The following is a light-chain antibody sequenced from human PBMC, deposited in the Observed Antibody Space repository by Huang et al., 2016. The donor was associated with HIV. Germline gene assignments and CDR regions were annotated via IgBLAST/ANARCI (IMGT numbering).Light chain of an antibody. CDR3: QQYKNWFT. CDR2: GAF. J-gene: IGKJ4*01. Sequence: EIVMTQSPVTLSVSPGGGATLSCRASQSVGGNLAWYQQKPGQPLRLLIYGAFTSAAGVPARFSGSGSGTEYTLTISSLQSEDFAIYYCQQYKNWFTFGGGTKVEIK. CDR1: QSVGGN. V-gene: IGKV3-15*01.